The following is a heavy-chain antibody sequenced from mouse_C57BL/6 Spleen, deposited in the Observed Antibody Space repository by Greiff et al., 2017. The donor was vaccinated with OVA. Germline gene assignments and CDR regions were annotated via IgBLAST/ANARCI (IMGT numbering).Heavy chain of an antibody. CDR1: SYTFTSYW. Sequence: QVQLQQPGPELVKPGASVKLSCKASSYTFTSYWMHWVKQRPGQGLEWIGNITPRNGGNKHNEKFKSKATLPVDKSSSSSYMQLSSLTSDDSAVYYCARLRYYYLQDWCQGTTLSVSS. CDR2: ITPRNGGN. CDR3: ARLRYYYLQD. J-gene: IGHJ2*01. D-gene: IGHD1-1*01. V-gene: IGHV1-53*01.